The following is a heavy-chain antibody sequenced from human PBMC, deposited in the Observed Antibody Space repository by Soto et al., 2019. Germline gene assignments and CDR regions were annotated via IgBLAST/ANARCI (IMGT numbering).Heavy chain of an antibody. Sequence: SETLSLTCAVYGGSFSGYYWSWIRQPPGKGLEWIGEINHSGSTNYNPSLKSRVTISVDTSKNQFSLKLSSVTAADTAVYYCARVPIVATIGHYFDYWGQGTLVTVSS. V-gene: IGHV4-34*01. CDR3: ARVPIVATIGHYFDY. D-gene: IGHD5-12*01. J-gene: IGHJ4*02. CDR1: GGSFSGYY. CDR2: INHSGST.